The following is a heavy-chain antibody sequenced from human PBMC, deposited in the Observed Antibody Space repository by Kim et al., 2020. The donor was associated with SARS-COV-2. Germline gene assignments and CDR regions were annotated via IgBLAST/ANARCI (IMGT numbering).Heavy chain of an antibody. D-gene: IGHD3-22*01. CDR2: ISYDGSNK. J-gene: IGHJ6*02. CDR3: ARDLAPYYYDSSLDV. V-gene: IGHV3-30*04. Sequence: GSLRLSRAASGFTFSSYAMHWVRQAPGKGLEWVAVISYDGSNKYYADSVKGRFTISRDNSKNTLYLQMNSLRAEDTAVYYCARDLAPYYYDSSLDVWGQGTTVTVSS. CDR1: GFTFSSYA.